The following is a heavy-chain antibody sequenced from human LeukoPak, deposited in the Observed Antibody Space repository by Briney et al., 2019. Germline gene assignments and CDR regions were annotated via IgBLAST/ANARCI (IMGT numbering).Heavy chain of an antibody. V-gene: IGHV4-38-2*02. CDR3: AQDTTTGDLKS. J-gene: IGHJ4*02. Sequence: PSETLSPTCTVSGYSISSGYFWGWIRQPPGKGLEWIGSIHHRGSTYYNPSLKSRVTISVDTSKNQFSLKLSSVTAADTAVYFCAQDTTTGDLKSWGQGTLVTVSS. D-gene: IGHD7-27*01. CDR2: IHHRGST. CDR1: GYSISSGYF.